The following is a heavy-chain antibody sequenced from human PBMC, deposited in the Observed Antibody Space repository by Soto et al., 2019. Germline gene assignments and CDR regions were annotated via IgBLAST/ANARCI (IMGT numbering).Heavy chain of an antibody. D-gene: IGHD3-9*01. V-gene: IGHV3-53*01. J-gene: IGHJ4*02. Sequence: GGSLRLSCAAFGFTLDKYTMGWVRQAPGKGLEWVAESFSSGGTQYADSVKGRFTISRDNSRNMVFLQTNGLRVEDTALYYCARDREPDGIWTFDSWGQGALVTVSS. CDR2: SFSSGGT. CDR1: GFTLDKYT. CDR3: ARDREPDGIWTFDS.